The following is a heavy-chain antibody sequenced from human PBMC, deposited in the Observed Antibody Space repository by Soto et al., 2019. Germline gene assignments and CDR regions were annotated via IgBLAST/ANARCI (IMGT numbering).Heavy chain of an antibody. CDR1: GGSISTDHYH. CDR2: IHYRGSI. J-gene: IGHJ6*02. V-gene: IGHV4-30-4*01. CDR3: AREDDGGDRDYSGLDV. Sequence: QVQLQESGPGLVRPSQTLSLTCTVSGGSISTDHYHWTWIRQTPGKGLEWIGYIHYRGSIHFNPSLQSRVSISVDTSKNLFSLKLSSVTAADTAVYFCAREDDGGDRDYSGLDVWGQRTTVTVSS. D-gene: IGHD2-21*02.